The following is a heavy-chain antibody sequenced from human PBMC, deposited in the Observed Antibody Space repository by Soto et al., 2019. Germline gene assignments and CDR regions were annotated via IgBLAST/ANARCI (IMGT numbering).Heavy chain of an antibody. CDR3: ARGFRVFPWGMNYYYYYMDV. Sequence: EVQLVESGGGLGKPGGSLRLSCAASGFTCSSYSMNWVRQAPGKGLEWVSSISSSSSYIYYADSVKGRFTISRDNAKNSLYLQMNSLRAEDTAVYYCARGFRVFPWGMNYYYYYMDVWGKGTTVTVSS. CDR2: ISSSSSYI. CDR1: GFTCSSYS. J-gene: IGHJ6*03. V-gene: IGHV3-21*01. D-gene: IGHD2-8*01.